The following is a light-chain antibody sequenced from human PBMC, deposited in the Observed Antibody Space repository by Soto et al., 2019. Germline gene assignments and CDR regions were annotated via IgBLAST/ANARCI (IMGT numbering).Light chain of an antibody. CDR1: SSNIGAGYE. CDR2: ENN. Sequence: QSVLTQPPSVSGAPGQRVTISCTGSSSNIGAGYEAHWYQQVPGTAPKLLIYENNSRPSGVPDRFSGSKSGTSASLAITGLQAEDEAEYYCQSYDSSLSGYVFGTGTKLTVL. CDR3: QSYDSSLSGYV. J-gene: IGLJ1*01. V-gene: IGLV1-40*01.